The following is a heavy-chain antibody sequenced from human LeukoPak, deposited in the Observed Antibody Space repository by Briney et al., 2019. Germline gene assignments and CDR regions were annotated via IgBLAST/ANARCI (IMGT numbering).Heavy chain of an antibody. J-gene: IGHJ4*02. CDR2: ISGSGGST. Sequence: GGSLRLSCAASGFTFSSYAMSWVRQAPGMGLEWVSSISGSGGSTYYADSVKGRFTISRDNSKNTLYLQMNSLRAEDTAVYYCAHISSSWPDYWGQGTLVTVSS. CDR3: AHISSSWPDY. CDR1: GFTFSSYA. V-gene: IGHV3-23*01. D-gene: IGHD6-13*01.